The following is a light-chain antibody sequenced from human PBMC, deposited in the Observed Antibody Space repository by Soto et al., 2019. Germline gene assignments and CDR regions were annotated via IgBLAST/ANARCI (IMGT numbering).Light chain of an antibody. CDR3: QQYSSAIT. J-gene: IGKJ5*01. CDR2: DAS. Sequence: IVLTPTPGTLSLSPGKRATLSRRASQTVYSSYFAWFQQKPGQAPRLLIYDASSRATGIPDRFSGSGSGTDFTLTIGRLEPEDFAVYYCQQYSSAITFGQGTRLEIK. V-gene: IGKV3-20*01. CDR1: QTVYSSY.